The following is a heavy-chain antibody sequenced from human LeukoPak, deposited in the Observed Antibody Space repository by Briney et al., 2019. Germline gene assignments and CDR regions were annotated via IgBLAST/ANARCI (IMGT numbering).Heavy chain of an antibody. CDR3: ARLRGSGSYSGNWFDP. D-gene: IGHD3-10*01. CDR2: INQDGSEK. J-gene: IGHJ5*02. Sequence: GGSLRLSCAASGFTFRSYWMSWVRQAPGKGLEWVANINQDGSEKYYVDSVKGRFDISRDNAKNSLDLQMNSLRGEDTAVYYCARLRGSGSYSGNWFDPWGQGTLVTVSS. V-gene: IGHV3-7*01. CDR1: GFTFRSYW.